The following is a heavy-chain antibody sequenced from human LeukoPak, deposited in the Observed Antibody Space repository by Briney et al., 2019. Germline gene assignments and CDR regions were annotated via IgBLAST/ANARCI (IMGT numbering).Heavy chain of an antibody. J-gene: IGHJ4*02. V-gene: IGHV4-39*07. CDR1: GGSISRGSYY. CDR2: IYYSGST. Sequence: SETLSLTCTVSGGSISRGSYYWGWIRQPPGKGLEWIGSIYYSGSTYYNTSLKSRITVSLDTSKNQFSLKLSSVTAADTVVYYCARDKTFEVVNFFDCWGQGALVTVSS. CDR3: ARDKTFEVVNFFDC. D-gene: IGHD3-3*01.